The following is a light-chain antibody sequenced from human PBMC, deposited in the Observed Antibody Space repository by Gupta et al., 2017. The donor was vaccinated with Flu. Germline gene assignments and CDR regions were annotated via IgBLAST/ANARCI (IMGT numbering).Light chain of an antibody. CDR3: QVWDRTTVI. J-gene: IGLJ2*01. CDR2: QDE. V-gene: IGLV3-1*01. CDR1: KLENRY. Sequence: SYELTQPPSVSVSPGQTASITCYGDKLENRYVSWYQQKPGQSPVLVIYQDEKRPSGIPERFSGSNSGDTAPLTISGAQAMDEADYYCQVWDRTTVIFGGGTKLTV.